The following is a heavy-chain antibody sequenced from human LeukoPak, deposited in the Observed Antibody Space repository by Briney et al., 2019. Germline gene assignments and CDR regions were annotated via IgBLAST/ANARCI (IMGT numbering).Heavy chain of an antibody. D-gene: IGHD1-26*01. V-gene: IGHV3-30*02. CDR3: AKDQPDVGATAWFFDY. CDR1: GFTFSSYG. CDR2: IRNDGTTK. Sequence: TGGSLRLSCAASGFTFSSYGIHWVRQAPGKGLGWVAFIRNDGTTKYYTDSVKGRFTISRDNSKNTLYLQMNSLRAEDTAVYYCAKDQPDVGATAWFFDYWGQGTLVTVSS. J-gene: IGHJ4*02.